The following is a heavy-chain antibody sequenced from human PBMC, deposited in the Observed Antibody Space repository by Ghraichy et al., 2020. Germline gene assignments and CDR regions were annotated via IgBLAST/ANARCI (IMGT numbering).Heavy chain of an antibody. CDR1: GGSFSGYY. Sequence: SETLSLTCAVYGGSFSGYYWSWIRQPPGKGLEWIGEINHSVSTNYNPSIKSRITISVDTSKNQFSLKLSSVTAADTAVYYCARGGSWFGELLQREVYFDYWGHGTLVTVSS. D-gene: IGHD3-10*01. CDR2: INHSVST. V-gene: IGHV4-34*01. CDR3: ARGGSWFGELLQREVYFDY. J-gene: IGHJ4*01.